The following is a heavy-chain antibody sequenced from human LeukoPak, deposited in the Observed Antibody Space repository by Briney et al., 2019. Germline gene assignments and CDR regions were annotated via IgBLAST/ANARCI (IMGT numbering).Heavy chain of an antibody. CDR3: TRDGGYYMDV. Sequence: SETLSLTCTVSGGSISSYYWSWIRQPPGKGLEWIGYIYYSGSSNYNPSLRSRVTISVDTSKNQFSLKLSSVTAADTAVYYCTRDGGYYMDVWGKGTTVTVSS. J-gene: IGHJ6*03. V-gene: IGHV4-59*01. D-gene: IGHD3-3*01. CDR1: GGSISSYY. CDR2: IYYSGSS.